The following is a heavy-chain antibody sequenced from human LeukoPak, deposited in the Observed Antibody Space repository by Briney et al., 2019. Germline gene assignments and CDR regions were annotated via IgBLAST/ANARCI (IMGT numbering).Heavy chain of an antibody. D-gene: IGHD1-14*01. Sequence: GGSLRLSCAASGFTFRSYGMSWVRQAPGKGLEWVSTISGVGGRTYYADSVKGRFTIPRDNSKNTLYLQMSSLRVEDTAVYFCAKVFVLMRGTPENWFDPWGQGTLVTVSS. CDR3: AKVFVLMRGTPENWFDP. V-gene: IGHV3-23*01. J-gene: IGHJ5*02. CDR1: GFTFRSYG. CDR2: ISGVGGRT.